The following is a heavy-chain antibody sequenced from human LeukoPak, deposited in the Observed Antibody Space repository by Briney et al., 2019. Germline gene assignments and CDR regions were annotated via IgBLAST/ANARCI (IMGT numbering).Heavy chain of an antibody. CDR3: ARALLFRGSGRSFGY. D-gene: IGHD3-10*01. J-gene: IGHJ4*02. CDR1: GGTFSSYA. CDR2: IIPIFGTA. V-gene: IGHV1-69*05. Sequence: GSSVKVSCKASGGTFSSYAISWVRQAPGQGLEWMGRIIPIFGTANYAQKFQGRVTITTDESTSTAYMELSSLRSEDTAVYYCARALLFRGSGRSFGYWGQGTLVTVSS.